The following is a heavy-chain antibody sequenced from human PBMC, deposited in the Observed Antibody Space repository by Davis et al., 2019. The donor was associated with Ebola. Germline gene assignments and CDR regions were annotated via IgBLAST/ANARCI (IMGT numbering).Heavy chain of an antibody. CDR1: WITFSDSA. Sequence: GSSLKISYAASWITFSDSAMHRVRQASGKGLGWVGRIRSKANSYATAYAASVKGRLSISRDDSKNTAYLQMNSLKTEDTAVYYCTSSSTDYWGQGTLVTVSS. CDR2: IRSKANSYAT. V-gene: IGHV3-73*01. D-gene: IGHD6-6*01. CDR3: TSSSTDY. J-gene: IGHJ4*02.